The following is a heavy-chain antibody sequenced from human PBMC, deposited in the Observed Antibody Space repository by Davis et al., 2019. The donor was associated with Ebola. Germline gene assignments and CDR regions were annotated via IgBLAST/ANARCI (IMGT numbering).Heavy chain of an antibody. V-gene: IGHV1-3*01. D-gene: IGHD1-26*01. CDR3: ARDRMPSIVGAKEGFDY. J-gene: IGHJ4*02. Sequence: AASVKVSCKASGYTFTSYAMHWVRQAPGQRLEWMGWIHAGNGNTKYSQKFQGRVTITRDTSASTAYMELRSLRSDDTAVYYCARDRMPSIVGAKEGFDYWGQGTLVTVSS. CDR1: GYTFTSYA. CDR2: IHAGNGNT.